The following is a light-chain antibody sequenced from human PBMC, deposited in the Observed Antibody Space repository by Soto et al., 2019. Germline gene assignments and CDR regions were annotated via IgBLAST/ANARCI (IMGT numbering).Light chain of an antibody. CDR1: SSNIGINT. V-gene: IGLV1-44*01. Sequence: QSALTQPPSASGTPGQRVTISCSGSSSNIGINTVNWYQQLPGTAPKLLIYSNNQRPSGVPDRFSGSKSGTSASLAISGLQSEDEADYYCAVWDDSLNGYVFATGTKVTVL. CDR3: AVWDDSLNGYV. J-gene: IGLJ1*01. CDR2: SNN.